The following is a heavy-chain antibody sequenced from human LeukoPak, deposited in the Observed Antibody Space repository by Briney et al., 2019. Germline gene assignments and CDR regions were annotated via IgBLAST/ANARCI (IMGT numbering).Heavy chain of an antibody. CDR3: AKDLKAAPAALLGFYFDY. Sequence: GGSLRLSCAASGFTFSNYGMSWVRQAPGKGLEWVSVINISGAGTYYADGVKGRFTISRDNSKNTVYLQMNSLRAEDTAVYYCAKDLKAAPAALLGFYFDYWGQGSLVTVSS. CDR2: INISGAGT. D-gene: IGHD2-2*01. J-gene: IGHJ4*02. V-gene: IGHV3-23*01. CDR1: GFTFSNYG.